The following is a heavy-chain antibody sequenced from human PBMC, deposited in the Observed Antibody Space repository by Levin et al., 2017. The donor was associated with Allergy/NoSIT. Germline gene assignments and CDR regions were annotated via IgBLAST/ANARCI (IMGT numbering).Heavy chain of an antibody. CDR2: ISVDGSKK. CDR3: AKRNNSGSHYLDD. J-gene: IGHJ4*02. CDR1: GFNFNYYG. V-gene: IGHV3-30*18. D-gene: IGHD1/OR15-1a*01. Sequence: GESLKISCAASGFNFNYYGMHWVRQAPGKGLEWVALISVDGSKKYYADSVKGRLSISRDNSKNMVYLQMKSLRGDDTAVYYCAKRNNSGSHYLDDWGQGSLVTVSA.